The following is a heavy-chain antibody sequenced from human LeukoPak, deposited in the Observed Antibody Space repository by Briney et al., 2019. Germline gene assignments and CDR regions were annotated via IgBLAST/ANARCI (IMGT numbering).Heavy chain of an antibody. D-gene: IGHD6-19*01. CDR2: IYFSGSI. J-gene: IGHJ4*02. CDR3: ARGAGPFDY. Sequence: PSETLSLTCTVSGGSVTSDYWSWIRQPAGKGLEWIGRIYFSGSINYNPSLRSRVAMSVDTSKNQLSLRLSSVTAADTAVYYCARGAGPFDYWGQGTLVTVSS. V-gene: IGHV4-4*07. CDR1: GGSVTSDY.